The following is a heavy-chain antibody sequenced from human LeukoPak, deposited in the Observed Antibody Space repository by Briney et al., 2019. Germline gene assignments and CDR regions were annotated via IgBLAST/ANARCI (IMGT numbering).Heavy chain of an antibody. CDR1: GFTFDDYS. CDR2: ISWNSGNI. V-gene: IGHV3-9*01. CDR3: ASGGGWVFFN. D-gene: IGHD6-19*01. Sequence: GGSLRLSCVASGFTFDDYSMHWVRQAPGKGLEWVSSISWNSGNINYADSVKGRFTISRDNAKNSLYLQMNSLRAEDTAVYYCASGGGWVFFNWGQGTLVTVSS. J-gene: IGHJ4*02.